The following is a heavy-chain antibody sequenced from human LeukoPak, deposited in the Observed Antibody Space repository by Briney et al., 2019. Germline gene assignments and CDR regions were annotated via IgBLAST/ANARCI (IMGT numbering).Heavy chain of an antibody. CDR1: GYTFTNYG. D-gene: IGHD3-16*01. J-gene: IGHJ4*02. Sequence: EASVKVSCKASGYTFTNYGISWARQAPGQGLEWMGWISAYNGNTNYAQKLQGRVTMTTDTSTSTAYMELRSLRSDNTAVYYCARDYDLFYFDYWGQGTLVTVSS. CDR3: ARDYDLFYFDY. V-gene: IGHV1-18*01. CDR2: ISAYNGNT.